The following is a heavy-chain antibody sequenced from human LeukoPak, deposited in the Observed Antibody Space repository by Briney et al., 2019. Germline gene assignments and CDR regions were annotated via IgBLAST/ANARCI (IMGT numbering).Heavy chain of an antibody. V-gene: IGHV3-23*01. J-gene: IGHJ4*02. D-gene: IGHD3-10*01. CDR1: GFTFRSSV. CDR2: ISGSGGRT. Sequence: GGSLRLSCAAPGFTFRSSVMSCVRQAPGRGLEWVSAISGSGGRTYYADSVKGRFTISRDNSKNTLYLQMNSRRAETTPVYYCAKDPMVRGLTYDYWGQGTLVTVSS. CDR3: AKDPMVRGLTYDY.